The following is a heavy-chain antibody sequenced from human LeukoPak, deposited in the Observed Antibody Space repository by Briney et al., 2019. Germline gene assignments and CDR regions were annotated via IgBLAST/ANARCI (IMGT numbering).Heavy chain of an antibody. CDR2: IYYSGST. V-gene: IGHV4-39*07. Sequence: PSETLSLTCTVSGGSISSSSYYWGWIRQPPGKGLEWIGSIYYSGSTYYNPSLKSRVTISVDKSKNQFSLKLSSVTAADTAVYYCARGQRYYDFRGGVKFDPWGQGTLVTVSS. D-gene: IGHD3-3*01. CDR1: GGSISSSSYY. CDR3: ARGQRYYDFRGGVKFDP. J-gene: IGHJ5*02.